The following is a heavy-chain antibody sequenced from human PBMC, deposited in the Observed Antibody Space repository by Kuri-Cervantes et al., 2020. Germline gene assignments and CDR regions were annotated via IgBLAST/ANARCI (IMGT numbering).Heavy chain of an antibody. CDR3: ASPSKDTRQWLVRGATAEYFQH. CDR1: GFTFSSYS. D-gene: IGHD6-19*01. J-gene: IGHJ1*01. CDR2: ISSSSSYI. Sequence: GESLKISCGASGFTFSSYSMNWVRQAPGKGLEWVSSISSSSSYIYYADSVKGRFTISRDNSKNTLYLQMNSLRAEDTAVYYCASPSKDTRQWLVRGATAEYFQHWGQDTLVTVSS. V-gene: IGHV3-21*04.